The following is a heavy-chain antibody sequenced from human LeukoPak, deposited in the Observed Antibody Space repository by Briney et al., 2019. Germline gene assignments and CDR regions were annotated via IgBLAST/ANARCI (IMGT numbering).Heavy chain of an antibody. V-gene: IGHV4-59*01. D-gene: IGHD3-10*01. J-gene: IGHJ4*02. Sequence: SETLSLTCTVSGDSISTYYWSWIRQPPGKGLEWIGYIYYRVTSDYNPSLKSRVTMSVGMSTRQISLKLSSVTAADTAVYYCARAVGGDGSGSLWGPGTLVTVSS. CDR2: IYYRVTS. CDR1: GDSISTYY. CDR3: ARAVGGDGSGSL.